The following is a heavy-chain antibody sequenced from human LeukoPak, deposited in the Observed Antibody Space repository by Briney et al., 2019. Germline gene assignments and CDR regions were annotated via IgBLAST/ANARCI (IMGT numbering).Heavy chain of an antibody. CDR3: ARHGPELLSAFDI. V-gene: IGHV5-51*01. CDR1: GYSFTSYW. CDR2: IYSGDSDT. J-gene: IGHJ3*02. D-gene: IGHD1-26*01. Sequence: GESLKISCKGSGYSFTSYWIGWVRQMPGKGLEWMGIIYSGDSDTRYSPSFQGQVTISADKSISTAYLQWSSLKASDTAMYYCARHGPELLSAFDIWGQGTMVTVSS.